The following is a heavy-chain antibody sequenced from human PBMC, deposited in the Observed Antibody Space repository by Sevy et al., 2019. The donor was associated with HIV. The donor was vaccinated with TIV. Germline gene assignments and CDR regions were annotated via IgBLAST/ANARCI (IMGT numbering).Heavy chain of an antibody. D-gene: IGHD5-12*01. Sequence: SETLSLTCTVSGGSISSYYWSWIRQPPGKGLEYIGYIHYTGSANYNPSLKSRVTISVDTSKNQFSLKLSSVTAADTAVDYCTRAPPVRSGDDSLNWFDPWGQGSLVTVSS. CDR2: IHYTGSA. CDR3: TRAPPVRSGDDSLNWFDP. J-gene: IGHJ5*02. CDR1: GGSISSYY. V-gene: IGHV4-59*01.